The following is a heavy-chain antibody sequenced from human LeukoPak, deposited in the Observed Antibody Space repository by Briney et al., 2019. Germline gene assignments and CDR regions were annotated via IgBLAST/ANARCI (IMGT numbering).Heavy chain of an antibody. V-gene: IGHV1-8*01. CDR1: GYTFTSYD. CDR2: MNPNSGNT. CDR3: ARGPGETNDY. J-gene: IGHJ4*02. D-gene: IGHD3-16*01. Sequence: ASVKVSCKASGYTFTSYDINSVRQATGQGLEWLGWMNPNSGNTGYAQKFQGRVTMTRNTSISTAYMELSSLRSEDTAVSYCARGPGETNDYWGQGTLVTVSS.